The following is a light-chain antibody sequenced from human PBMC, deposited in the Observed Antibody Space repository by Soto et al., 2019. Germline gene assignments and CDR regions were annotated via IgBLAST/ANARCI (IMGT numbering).Light chain of an antibody. CDR1: QSVSNDF. J-gene: IGKJ1*01. CDR2: GAS. Sequence: EIVLTQSPGILSLSPEERATLSCRASQSVSNDFLAWYQQKPGQAPRLLIYGASTRATDVPDRFRGSGSGADFTLSISRLEPEDFAVYYCQRYGSSPPRTFGQGTKVDIK. V-gene: IGKV3-20*01. CDR3: QRYGSSPPRT.